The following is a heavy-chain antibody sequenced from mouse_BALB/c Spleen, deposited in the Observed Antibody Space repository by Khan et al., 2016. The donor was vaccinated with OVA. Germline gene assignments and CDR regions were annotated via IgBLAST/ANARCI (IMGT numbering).Heavy chain of an antibody. CDR1: GYSITSDYA. V-gene: IGHV3-2*02. J-gene: IGHJ2*01. D-gene: IGHD1-1*01. CDR2: ISYSGNT. Sequence: EVKLLESGPGLVKPSQSLSLTCTVTGYSITSDYAWNWIRRFPENKLEWMGYISYSGNTKYNPSLKSRISITRDTSKNQFFLQLNSVTAEDTATYYCARIYGGDFDYWGQGTTLTVSS. CDR3: ARIYGGDFDY.